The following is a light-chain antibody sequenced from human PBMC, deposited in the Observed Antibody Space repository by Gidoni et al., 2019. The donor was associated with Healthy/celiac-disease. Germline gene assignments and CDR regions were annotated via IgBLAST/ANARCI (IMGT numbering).Light chain of an antibody. V-gene: IGKV4-1*01. J-gene: IGKJ2*01. Sequence: DIVMTTSPDPLAVSLRERATLNCKSSQSVLYSYNHKHYLAWYQQKTGQPPKRLIYWAATRESGVPDRFSGSGSWTDFTLTISSLQAEDVAVYYCQRYDSTPRGTFXQXTKLEIK. CDR3: QRYDSTPRGT. CDR1: QSVLYSYNHKHY. CDR2: WAA.